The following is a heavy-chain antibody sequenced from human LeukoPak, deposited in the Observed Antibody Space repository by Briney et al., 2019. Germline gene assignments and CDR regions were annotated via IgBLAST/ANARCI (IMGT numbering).Heavy chain of an antibody. CDR3: ARTDTVTHHAFDI. V-gene: IGHV4-4*07. CDR1: GXSINNNY. CDR2: IYSSGGT. J-gene: IGHJ3*02. D-gene: IGHD4-17*01. Sequence: SETLSLTCTVSGXSINNNYWSWIRQPAGEGLQWIGRIYSSGGTNYNSSLKSRVTMSVDTSKNQFSLRLTSVTAADTAVYYCARTDTVTHHAFDIWGQGTMVTVSS.